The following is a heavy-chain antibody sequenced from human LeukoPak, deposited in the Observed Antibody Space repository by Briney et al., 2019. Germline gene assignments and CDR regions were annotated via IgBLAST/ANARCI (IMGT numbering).Heavy chain of an antibody. D-gene: IGHD6-6*01. J-gene: IGHJ4*02. Sequence: HPGGSLRLSCAASGFTFSSYWMHWVRHAPGKGLVWVSRINSDGSSTSYADSVKGRFTISRDNAKNTLYLQMNSLRAEDTAVYYCARGDEYSSSENDYWGQGTLVTVSS. CDR3: ARGDEYSSSENDY. CDR1: GFTFSSYW. CDR2: INSDGSST. V-gene: IGHV3-74*01.